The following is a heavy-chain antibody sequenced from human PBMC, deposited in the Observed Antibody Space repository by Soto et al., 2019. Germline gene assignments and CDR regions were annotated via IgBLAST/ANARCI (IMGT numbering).Heavy chain of an antibody. J-gene: IGHJ4*02. D-gene: IGHD1-26*01. Sequence: PGGSLRLSCAASGFTFSSYCMSWVRQAPGKGLEWVANIKQDGSEKYYVDSVKGRFTISRDNAENSLYLQMNSLRAEDTAVYYCTRGGCISESYYCFDYWGQANLVNVSS. V-gene: IGHV3-7*01. CDR2: IKQDGSEK. CDR3: TRGGCISESYYCFDY. CDR1: GFTFSSYC.